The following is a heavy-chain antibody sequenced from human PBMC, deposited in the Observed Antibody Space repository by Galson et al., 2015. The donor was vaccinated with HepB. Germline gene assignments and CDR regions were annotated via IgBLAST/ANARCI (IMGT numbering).Heavy chain of an antibody. CDR3: ARFRYNWNYAFDY. CDR2: IYYSGST. D-gene: IGHD1-7*01. CDR1: GGSISSSSYY. Sequence: SETLSLTCTVSGGSISSSSYYWGWIRQPPGEGLEWIGSIYYSGSTYYNPSLKSRVTISVDTSKNQFSLKLSSVTAADTAVYYCARFRYNWNYAFDYWGQGTLVTVSS. V-gene: IGHV4-39*07. J-gene: IGHJ4*02.